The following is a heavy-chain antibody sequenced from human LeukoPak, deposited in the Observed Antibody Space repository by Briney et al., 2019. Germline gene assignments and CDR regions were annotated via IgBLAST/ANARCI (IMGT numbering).Heavy chain of an antibody. V-gene: IGHV3-74*01. CDR2: ISGDGSST. D-gene: IGHD1-7*01. CDR1: GFXFSSYW. CDR3: ARGGWGTAIDY. Sequence: PGGSLRLSCAASGFXFSSYWMHWVRQAPGKGLVWVSYISGDGSSTTYADSVKGRFTISRDNAKNTLDLQMNSLRAEDTAVYYCARGGWGTAIDYWAQGTLVTISS. J-gene: IGHJ4*02.